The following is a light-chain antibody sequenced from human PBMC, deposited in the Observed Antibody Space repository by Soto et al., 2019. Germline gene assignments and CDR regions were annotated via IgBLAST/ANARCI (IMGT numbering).Light chain of an antibody. J-gene: IGKJ1*01. Sequence: EIVLTQSPCTLPFSPGERATLSCRASQSISSRHLAWYQQKPGQAPRLLIYGASTRATGIPARFSGGGSGTEFTLTISSLQSEDFAVYYCQQYNNWWTFGQGTKVDIK. V-gene: IGKV3-15*01. CDR3: QQYNNWWT. CDR1: QSISSRH. CDR2: GAS.